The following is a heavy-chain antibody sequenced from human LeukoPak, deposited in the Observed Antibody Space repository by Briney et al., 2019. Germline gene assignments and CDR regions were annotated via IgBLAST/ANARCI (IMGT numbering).Heavy chain of an antibody. D-gene: IGHD3-10*01. CDR1: GYSISSGYY. CDR2: IYHSGST. J-gene: IGHJ4*02. CDR3: ARGLQITIVRGVIGY. Sequence: SETLSLPRTVSGYSISSGYYLGWIRQPPGKGLEGIGGIYHSGSTYYNPSLKSRVTISVDTSKNQFSLKLSSVTAADTAVYYCARGLQITIVRGVIGYWGQGTLVTVSS. V-gene: IGHV4-38-2*02.